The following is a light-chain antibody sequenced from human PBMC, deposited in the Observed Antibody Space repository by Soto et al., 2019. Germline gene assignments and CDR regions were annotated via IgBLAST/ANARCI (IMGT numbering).Light chain of an antibody. CDR2: EVS. J-gene: IGLJ2*01. CDR1: TSDVGDYNY. Sequence: QSALTQPASVSGFPGQSITISCTGTTSDVGDYNYVSWYQQHPGKAPKLMIYEVSRRPSGISNRFSGSKSGNTASLTISGRRAEDEADYYCNSYTSSNTLDVVFGGGTKLTVL. V-gene: IGLV2-14*01. CDR3: NSYTSSNTLDVV.